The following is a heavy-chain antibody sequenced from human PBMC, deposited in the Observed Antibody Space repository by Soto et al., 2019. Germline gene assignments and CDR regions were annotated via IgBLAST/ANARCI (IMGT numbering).Heavy chain of an antibody. D-gene: IGHD2-15*01. V-gene: IGHV3-23*01. Sequence: EVQLLESGGGLVQPGGSVRLSCAASGFPFSSYAMSWVRQAPGKGLEWVSAISGNGGSTYYADSVKGRFTISRDNSKNTLYLQMNSLTAEDTAVYFCAKLRAKSHIAVPFDYWGQGSLVTVSS. J-gene: IGHJ4*02. CDR1: GFPFSSYA. CDR3: AKLRAKSHIAVPFDY. CDR2: ISGNGGST.